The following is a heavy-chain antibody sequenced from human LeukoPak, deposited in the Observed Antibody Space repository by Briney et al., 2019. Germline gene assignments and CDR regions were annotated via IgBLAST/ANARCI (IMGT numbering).Heavy chain of an antibody. J-gene: IGHJ5*02. CDR3: ARHGEYYYDSSGYLHNWFDP. V-gene: IGHV4-59*08. D-gene: IGHD3-22*01. Sequence: PSQTLSLTCTVSGGSISSYYWSWIRQPPGKGLEWIGYIYYSGSTNYNPSLKSRVTISVDASKNQFSLKLSSVTAADTAVYYCARHGEYYYDSSGYLHNWFDPWGQGTLVTVSS. CDR1: GGSISSYY. CDR2: IYYSGST.